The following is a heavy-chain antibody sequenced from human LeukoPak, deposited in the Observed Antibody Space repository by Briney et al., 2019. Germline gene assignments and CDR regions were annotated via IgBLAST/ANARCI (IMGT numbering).Heavy chain of an antibody. Sequence: GGSPRLSCAASGFTFSSYSMNWVRQAPGKGLEWVAVISYDGSNKYYADSVKGRFTISRDNSKNTLYLQMNSLRAEDTAVYYCARDRRSWYDIWGQGTLVTVSS. CDR2: ISYDGSNK. CDR3: ARDRRSWYDI. V-gene: IGHV3-30*03. D-gene: IGHD6-13*01. CDR1: GFTFSSYS. J-gene: IGHJ4*02.